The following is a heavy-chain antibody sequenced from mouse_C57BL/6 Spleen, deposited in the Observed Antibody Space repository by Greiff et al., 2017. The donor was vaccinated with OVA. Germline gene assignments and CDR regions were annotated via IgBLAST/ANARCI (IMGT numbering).Heavy chain of an antibody. V-gene: IGHV1-81*01. D-gene: IGHD1-1*01. J-gene: IGHJ2*01. CDR2: IYPRSGNT. CDR3: ARSDTTVVANFDY. Sequence: VQLQQSGAELARPGASVKLSCKASGYTFTSYGISWVKQRPGQGLEWIGTIYPRSGNTYYNEKFKGKATLTADKSSSTAYMELRSLTSEDSAVYVCARSDTTVVANFDYWGQGTTLTVSS. CDR1: GYTFTSYG.